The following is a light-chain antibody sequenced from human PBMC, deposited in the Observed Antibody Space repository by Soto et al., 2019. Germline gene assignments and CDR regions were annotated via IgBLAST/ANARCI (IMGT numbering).Light chain of an antibody. J-gene: IGKJ4*01. Sequence: DIQMTQSPSSLSASVGDRVTITCQAGQDINNYLNWYQQKSGRAPKLLIYDASDLETGVPSRFSGSGSGTDFTFTISSLQPEDIATYYCQQYDNLPLTFGGGTKVDIK. V-gene: IGKV1-33*01. CDR1: QDINNY. CDR3: QQYDNLPLT. CDR2: DAS.